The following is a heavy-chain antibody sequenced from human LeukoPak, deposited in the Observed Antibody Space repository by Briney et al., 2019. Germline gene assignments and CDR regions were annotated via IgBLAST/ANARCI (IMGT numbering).Heavy chain of an antibody. V-gene: IGHV3-7*01. Sequence: GGSLRLSCAASGFTFSSYWMSWVRQAPGKGLEWVANIKQDGSEKYYVDSVKGRFTISRDNAKNSLYLQMNSLRAEDTAVYYCARGHYYDLSWGAFDIWGQGTMVTVSS. CDR2: IKQDGSEK. J-gene: IGHJ3*02. CDR3: ARGHYYDLSWGAFDI. D-gene: IGHD3-3*01. CDR1: GFTFSSYW.